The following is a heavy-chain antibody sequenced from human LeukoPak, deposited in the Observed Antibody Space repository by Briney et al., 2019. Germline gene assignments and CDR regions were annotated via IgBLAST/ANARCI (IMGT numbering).Heavy chain of an antibody. Sequence: GESLKISCKGSGYSFTSYWIGWVRQMPGKGLEWMGIIYPGESDIRYSPSFQGQVSISADKSISTAYLQWSSLKASDTAMYYCARRGIAARDNWFDPWGQGTLVTVSS. J-gene: IGHJ5*02. CDR3: ARRGIAARDNWFDP. D-gene: IGHD6-6*01. V-gene: IGHV5-51*01. CDR1: GYSFTSYW. CDR2: IYPGESDI.